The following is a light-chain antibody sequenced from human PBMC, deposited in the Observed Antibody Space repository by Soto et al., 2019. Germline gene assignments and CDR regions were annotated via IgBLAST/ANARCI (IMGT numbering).Light chain of an antibody. CDR2: EVS. Sequence: QSVLTQPPSASGSPGQSVTISCTGTSSDVGGYNYVSWYQQHPGKAPKLMIHEVSKRPSGVPDRFSGSKSGNTASLTVSGLQAEDEADYYCSSYAGSNSYVFGTGTKVTVL. J-gene: IGLJ1*01. CDR3: SSYAGSNSYV. V-gene: IGLV2-8*01. CDR1: SSDVGGYNY.